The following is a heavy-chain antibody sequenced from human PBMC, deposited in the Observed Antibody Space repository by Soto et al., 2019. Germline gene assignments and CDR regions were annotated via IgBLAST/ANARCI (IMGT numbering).Heavy chain of an antibody. CDR2: IIPILGIA. J-gene: IGHJ5*02. D-gene: IGHD2-2*01. CDR1: GYSFMSHY. V-gene: IGHV1-69*04. Sequence: SVKVSCKASGYSFMSHYIHWVRQAPGQGLEWMGRIIPILGIANYAQKFQGRVTITADKSTSTAYMELSSLRSEDTAVYYCARVDDIVVVPAARPHWFDPWGQGTLVTVSS. CDR3: ARVDDIVVVPAARPHWFDP.